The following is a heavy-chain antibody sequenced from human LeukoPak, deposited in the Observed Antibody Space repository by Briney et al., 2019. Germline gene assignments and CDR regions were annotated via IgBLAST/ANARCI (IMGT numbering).Heavy chain of an antibody. CDR2: ISGSGGTT. J-gene: IGHJ5*02. CDR3: AKPGGGGFDP. Sequence: GGSLRLSCAASGFTFSSYAMSWVRQAPGKGLEWVSGISGSGGTTNYADSVKGRFTISRDNSKNTLYLQMNSLRAEDTAVYYCAKPGGGGFDPWGQGTLVTVSS. CDR1: GFTFSSYA. V-gene: IGHV3-23*01.